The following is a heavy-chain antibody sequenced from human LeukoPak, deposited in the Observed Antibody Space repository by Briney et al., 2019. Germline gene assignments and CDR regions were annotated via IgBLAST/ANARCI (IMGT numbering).Heavy chain of an antibody. J-gene: IGHJ6*03. D-gene: IGHD3-10*01. CDR3: TTVNKWFGEVYYMDV. CDR1: GFTFSNAW. V-gene: IGHV3-15*01. Sequence: GGSLRLSCAASGFTFSNAWMSWVRQAPGKGLEWVGRTKSKTNGGTTDYAAPVKGGFTISRDDSKNTLYLQMNSLKTEDTAVYYCTTVNKWFGEVYYMDVWGKGTTVTISS. CDR2: TKSKTNGGTT.